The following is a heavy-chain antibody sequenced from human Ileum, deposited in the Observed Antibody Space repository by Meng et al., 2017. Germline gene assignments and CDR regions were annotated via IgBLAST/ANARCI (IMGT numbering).Heavy chain of an antibody. J-gene: IGHJ4*02. CDR3: ARDHWGSLDY. CDR2: AST. CDR1: GASVTTSHYQ. Sequence: QGELPVSVSGLVSLSDSPALICIVSGASVTTSHYQWGWIRQPTGKGLEWIWYASTNYNHSLKSRLTISLDTSKNQVSLKLTSVTAADTAVYYCARDHWGSLDYWGQGILVTVSS. D-gene: IGHD7-27*01. V-gene: IGHV4-61*10.